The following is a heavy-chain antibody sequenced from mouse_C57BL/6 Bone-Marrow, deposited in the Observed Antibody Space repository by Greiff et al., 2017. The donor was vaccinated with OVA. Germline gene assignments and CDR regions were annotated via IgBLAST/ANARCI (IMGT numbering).Heavy chain of an antibody. CDR1: GYTFTSYG. CDR2: IYIGNGYT. J-gene: IGHJ2*01. D-gene: IGHD2-5*01. V-gene: IGHV1-58*01. Sequence: EVQGVESGAELVRPGSSVKMSCKTSGYTFTSYGINWVKQRPGQGLEWIGYIYIGNGYTAYNEKFKGKDTLPSDTSSSTAYMQLSSLTSEDSAIYFCAREGYSNYLHYLDYWGQGTTLTVSS. CDR3: AREGYSNYLHYLDY.